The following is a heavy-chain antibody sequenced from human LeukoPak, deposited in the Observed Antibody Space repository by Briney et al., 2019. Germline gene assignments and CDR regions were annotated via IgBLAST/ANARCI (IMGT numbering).Heavy chain of an antibody. CDR3: ARYSYCSGGSCYSGYYGMDV. D-gene: IGHD2-15*01. CDR1: GYRFTSYW. CDR2: IYPGDSDT. V-gene: IGHV5-51*01. Sequence: RRGESPKTSCKGSGYRFTSYWIGWVRQMPGKGLEWMGIIYPGDSDTRYSPSFQGQVTISADKSISTAYLQWSSLKASDTAMYYCARYSYCSGGSCYSGYYGMDVWGQGTTVTVSS. J-gene: IGHJ6*02.